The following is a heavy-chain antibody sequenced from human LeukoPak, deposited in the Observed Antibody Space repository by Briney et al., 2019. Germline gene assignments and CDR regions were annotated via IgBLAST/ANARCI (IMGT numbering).Heavy chain of an antibody. D-gene: IGHD6-13*01. V-gene: IGHV3-21*04. CDR3: AKDVRGSSWYGYYFDY. J-gene: IGHJ4*02. CDR1: GFTFSSYS. Sequence: GGSLRLSCAASGFTFSSYSMNWVRQPPGKGLEWVSSISSSSSYIYYADSVKGRFTISRDNAKNSLYLQMNSLRAEDTAVYYCAKDVRGSSWYGYYFDYWGQGTLVTVSS. CDR2: ISSSSSYI.